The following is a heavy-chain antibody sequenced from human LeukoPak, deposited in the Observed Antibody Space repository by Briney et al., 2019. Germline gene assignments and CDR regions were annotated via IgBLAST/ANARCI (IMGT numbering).Heavy chain of an antibody. Sequence: GGSLRLSCAASGFTFSNYWMTWVRQVRGKGLEWVANIKQDGSEKYYVDSVKGRFTISRDSAKNSLYLQMNSLRDEDTAVYYCVRDFSLTRLERPFDYWGQGTRVTVSS. D-gene: IGHD1-1*01. CDR2: IKQDGSEK. J-gene: IGHJ4*02. CDR3: VRDFSLTRLERPFDY. V-gene: IGHV3-7*01. CDR1: GFTFSNYW.